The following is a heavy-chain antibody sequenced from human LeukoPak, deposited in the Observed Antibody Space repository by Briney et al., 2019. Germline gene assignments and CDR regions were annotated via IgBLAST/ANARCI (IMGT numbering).Heavy chain of an antibody. J-gene: IGHJ3*02. CDR3: ASSSIMITFGGVIATFDI. CDR1: GGSISSGDYY. CDR2: IYYSGST. V-gene: IGHV4-30-4*01. Sequence: SETLSLTCTVSGGSISSGDYYWSWIRQPPGKGLEWIGYIYYSGSTYYNPSLKSRVTISADTSKNQFSLKLSSVTAADTAVYYCASSSIMITFGGVIATFDIWGQGTMVTVSS. D-gene: IGHD3-16*02.